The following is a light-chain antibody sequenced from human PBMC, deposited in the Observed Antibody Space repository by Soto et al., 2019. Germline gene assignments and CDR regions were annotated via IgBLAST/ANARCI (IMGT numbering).Light chain of an antibody. V-gene: IGLV1-40*01. J-gene: IGLJ3*02. CDR2: GNS. Sequence: QSVLTQPPSVSGAPGQRVTISCTGSSSNIGAGYDVQWYQQLPGIAPKLLMYGNSNRPSGVTDRFSGSKSGTSASLAITGLQAEDEADYYCQSYDSILSGNWVFGGGTKLTVL. CDR3: QSYDSILSGNWV. CDR1: SSNIGAGYD.